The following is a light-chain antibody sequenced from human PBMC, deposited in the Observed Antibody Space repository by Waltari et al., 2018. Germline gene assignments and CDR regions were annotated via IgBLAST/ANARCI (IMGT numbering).Light chain of an antibody. J-gene: IGKJ5*01. CDR3: MQALQTPIT. CDR1: QSLLHSNAYNY. CDR2: LGS. Sequence: DIVMTQSPLSLPVTPGEPASISCRSSQSLLHSNAYNYFDWYLQKPGQSPQLLIYLGSNRASGVPDRFSGSGSGTDFTLKISRVEAEDVGVYYCMQALQTPITFGQGTRLEIK. V-gene: IGKV2-28*01.